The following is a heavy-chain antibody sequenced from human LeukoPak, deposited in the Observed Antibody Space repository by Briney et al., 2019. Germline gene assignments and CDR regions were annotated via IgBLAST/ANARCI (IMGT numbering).Heavy chain of an antibody. CDR2: VYHSGST. CDR3: VRLDYYYMGV. V-gene: IGHV4-38-2*02. CDR1: GYSISTGYY. Sequence: SETLSPTCTVSGYSISTGYYWGWVRQPPGKRLEWIGTVYHSGSTYYNPSLRSRAAISVDTSRNQFSLRLRSMTAADTAVYFCVRLDYYYMGVWGKGTTVTISS. J-gene: IGHJ6*03.